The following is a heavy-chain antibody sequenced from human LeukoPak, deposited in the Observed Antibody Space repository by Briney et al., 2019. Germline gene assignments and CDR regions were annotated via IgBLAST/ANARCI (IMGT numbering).Heavy chain of an antibody. CDR1: GGSISSYY. D-gene: IGHD3-22*01. CDR3: ARAPSPYYYDSSGYYYPSWFDP. J-gene: IGHJ5*02. CDR2: IYYSGST. V-gene: IGHV4-59*08. Sequence: PSETLSLTCTVSGGSISSYYWSWIRQPPGKGLEWIGYIYYSGSTNYNPSLKSRVTISVDTSKNQFSLKLSSVTAADTAVYYCARAPSPYYYDSSGYYYPSWFDPWGQGTLVTVSS.